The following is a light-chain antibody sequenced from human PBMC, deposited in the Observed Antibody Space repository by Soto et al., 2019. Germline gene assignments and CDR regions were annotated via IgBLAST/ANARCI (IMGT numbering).Light chain of an antibody. V-gene: IGKV3-15*01. CDR1: QSVSSN. J-gene: IGKJ2*01. CDR2: GAS. CDR3: QPYNNGHT. Sequence: EIVMTQSPATLSVSPEARATLSCAASQSVSSNFAWYQQKPGQAPRLLIYGASTRATGIPARFSGSGSGTEVTLTMSSQQSEEVTDYYCQPYNNGHTFRQATKLVIK.